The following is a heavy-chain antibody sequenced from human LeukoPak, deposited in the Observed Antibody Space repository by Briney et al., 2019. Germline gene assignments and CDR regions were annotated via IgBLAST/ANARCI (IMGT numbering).Heavy chain of an antibody. CDR1: GFTFSNYA. V-gene: IGHV3-23*01. D-gene: IGHD2-2*01. CDR2: VSGSDGST. CDR3: AKGKTPSSYAGLDY. Sequence: GSLRLSCATSGFTFSNYAVSWVRQAPGKGLEWVSVVSGSDGSTYYADSVKGRFTISRDNSKKMLYLHMNSLRAEDTAVYYCAKGKTPSSYAGLDYWGQGTLVTVSS. J-gene: IGHJ4*02.